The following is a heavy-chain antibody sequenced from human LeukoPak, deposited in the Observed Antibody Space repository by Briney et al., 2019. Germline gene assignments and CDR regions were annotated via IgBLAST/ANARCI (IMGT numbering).Heavy chain of an antibody. CDR3: ASSPEGFGELLSFHFDY. V-gene: IGHV3-23*01. J-gene: IGHJ4*02. CDR1: GFTVSSNY. D-gene: IGHD3-10*01. Sequence: PGGSLRLSCAASGFTVSSNYMSWLRQAPGKALEWVSAISGSGGSTYYADSVKGRFTISRDNSKNTLYLQMNSLRAEDTAVYYCASSPEGFGELLSFHFDYWGQGTLVTVSS. CDR2: ISGSGGST.